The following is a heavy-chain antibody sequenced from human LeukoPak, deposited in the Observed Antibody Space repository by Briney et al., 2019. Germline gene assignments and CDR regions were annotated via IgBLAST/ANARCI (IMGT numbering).Heavy chain of an antibody. V-gene: IGHV1-18*01. CDR2: ISAYNGNT. J-gene: IGHJ5*02. CDR1: GYTFTSYG. Sequence: ASVKVSCKASGYTFTSYGISWVRQAPGQGLEWMGWISAYNGNTNYAQKLQGRVTMTTDTSTSTAYMGLRSLRSDDTAVYYCARALGVAATQGPDPWGQGNLVTVSS. D-gene: IGHD2-15*01. CDR3: ARALGVAATQGPDP.